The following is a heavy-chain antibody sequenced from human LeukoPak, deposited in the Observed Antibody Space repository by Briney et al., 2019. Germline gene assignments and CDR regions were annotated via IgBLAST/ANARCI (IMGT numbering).Heavy chain of an antibody. CDR2: IYSGGGT. Sequence: GGSLRLSCAASGFTFSSYSMNWVRQAPGKGLEWVSLIYSGGGTYYADSVKGRFTISRDDSKNTLYLQMNSLRAEDTAVYYCARNYYDSSAYYYFDYWGQGTLVTVSS. CDR3: ARNYYDSSAYYYFDY. CDR1: GFTFSSYS. D-gene: IGHD3-22*01. J-gene: IGHJ4*02. V-gene: IGHV3-66*01.